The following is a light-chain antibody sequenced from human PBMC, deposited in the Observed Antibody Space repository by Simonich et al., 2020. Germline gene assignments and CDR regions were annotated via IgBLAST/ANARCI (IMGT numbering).Light chain of an antibody. Sequence: QSALTQPASVSGSPGQSITISCTGTSSDVGGYNYVSWYQQHPGKAPKLMIYDVSKRPSGVSNRFSGSKSVNTASLTTSGLQAEDEADYYCSSYTSSSTWVFGGGTKLTVL. CDR3: SSYTSSSTWV. V-gene: IGLV2-14*01. CDR1: SSDVGGYNY. CDR2: DVS. J-gene: IGLJ3*02.